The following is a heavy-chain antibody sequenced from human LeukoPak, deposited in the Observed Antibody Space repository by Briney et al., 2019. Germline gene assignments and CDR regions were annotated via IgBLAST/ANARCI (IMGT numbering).Heavy chain of an antibody. Sequence: PGGSLRLSCAVSGFTFSNFGMTWVRQAPGKGLEWVSHISSHSSYIYYADSVKGRFTISRDNAKNSLYLQMNSLRAEDTAVYYCARDLDSTSPPYWGQGTLVTVSS. V-gene: IGHV3-21*01. CDR1: GFTFSNFG. D-gene: IGHD2/OR15-2a*01. J-gene: IGHJ4*02. CDR3: ARDLDSTSPPY. CDR2: ISSHSSYI.